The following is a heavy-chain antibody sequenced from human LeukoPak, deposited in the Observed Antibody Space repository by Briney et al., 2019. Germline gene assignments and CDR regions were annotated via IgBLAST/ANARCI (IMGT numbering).Heavy chain of an antibody. J-gene: IGHJ4*02. D-gene: IGHD6-6*01. CDR1: GFTVSSNY. CDR2: IYSGGST. V-gene: IGHV3-53*01. Sequence: PGGSLRLSCAASGFTVSSNYMSWVRQAPGKGLEWVSVIYSGGSTYYADSVKGRFTISRHNSKNTLYLQMNSLRAEDTAVYYCAKGEYSSSSEFDYWGQGTLVTVSS. CDR3: AKGEYSSSSEFDY.